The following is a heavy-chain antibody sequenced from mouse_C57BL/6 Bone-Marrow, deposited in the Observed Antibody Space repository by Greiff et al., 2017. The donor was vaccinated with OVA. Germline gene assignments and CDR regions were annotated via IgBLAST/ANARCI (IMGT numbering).Heavy chain of an antibody. CDR3: ARDEGDYGSSYDY. Sequence: EVKLVESGGGLVKPGGSLKLSCAASGFTFSSYAMSWVRPTPEKRLEWVATISDGGSYTYYPDNVKGRFTISRDNAKNNLYLQMSHLKSEDTAMYYWARDEGDYGSSYDYWGQGTTLTVSS. V-gene: IGHV5-4*01. CDR2: ISDGGSYT. CDR1: GFTFSSYA. J-gene: IGHJ2*01. D-gene: IGHD1-1*01.